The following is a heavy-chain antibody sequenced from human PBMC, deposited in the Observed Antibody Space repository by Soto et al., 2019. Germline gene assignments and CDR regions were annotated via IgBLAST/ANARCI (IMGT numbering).Heavy chain of an antibody. Sequence: EVQLVESGGGLVKPGGSLRLSCAASGFTFSNAWMSWVRQAPGKGLEWVGRIKTKTDGGTTDYAAPVKGRFTISRDDSKHTLYLQMNSLKNEDTAVYYCTTGVTSRGMDVWGQGTTVTVSS. V-gene: IGHV3-15*01. CDR3: TTGVTSRGMDV. J-gene: IGHJ6*02. D-gene: IGHD2-21*02. CDR2: IKTKTDGGTT. CDR1: GFTFSNAW.